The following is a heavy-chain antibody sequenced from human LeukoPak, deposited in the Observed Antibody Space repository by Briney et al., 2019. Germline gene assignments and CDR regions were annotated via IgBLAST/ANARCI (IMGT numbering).Heavy chain of an antibody. CDR2: MNPNSGNT. V-gene: IGHV1-8*01. D-gene: IGHD3-3*01. J-gene: IGHJ6*03. CDR1: GYTFTSYD. CDR3: ARSGDFWSGYYWDAYYYYYMDV. Sequence: ASVKVSCKASGYTFTSYDINWVRQATGQGLEWMGWMNPNSGNTGYAQKFQGRVTITRNTSISTAYMELSSLRSQETTVYYCARSGDFWSGYYWDAYYYYYMDVWGKGTTVTVSS.